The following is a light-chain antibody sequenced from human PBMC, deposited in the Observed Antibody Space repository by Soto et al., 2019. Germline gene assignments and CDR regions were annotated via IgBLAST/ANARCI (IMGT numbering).Light chain of an antibody. V-gene: IGKV1-39*01. CDR1: QSINSY. J-gene: IGKJ1*01. CDR3: QQSYTTPRT. CDR2: AAS. Sequence: DIQMTQSPSSLSASVGDRVTITCRASQSINSYLNWYQQKPGKAPKILIYAASTLQGGVPSRFSGSGSGTDFTLIISSLQPEDSATYYCQQSYTTPRTFGQGTKVDIK.